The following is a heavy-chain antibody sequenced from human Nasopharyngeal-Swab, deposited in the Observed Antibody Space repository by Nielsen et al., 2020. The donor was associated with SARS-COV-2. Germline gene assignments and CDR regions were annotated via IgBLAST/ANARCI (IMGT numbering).Heavy chain of an antibody. D-gene: IGHD3-22*01. V-gene: IGHV3-23*01. J-gene: IGHJ6*02. Sequence: GGSLRLSCAASGFTFSNFAMSWVRQAPGKGLEWVSVISGDSDSTYYTDSVRGRFTISRDNSKNTLYLQMNSLRAEDTAVYYCARGGNYYDSSGYVYYYYGMDVWGQGTTVTVSS. CDR3: ARGGNYYDSSGYVYYYYGMDV. CDR1: GFTFSNFA. CDR2: ISGDSDST.